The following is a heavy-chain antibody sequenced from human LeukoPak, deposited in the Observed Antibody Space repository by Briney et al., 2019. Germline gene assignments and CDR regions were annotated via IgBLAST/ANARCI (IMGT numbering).Heavy chain of an antibody. D-gene: IGHD5-18*01. CDR1: GFTFSDYD. CDR3: ARVGYSYGYEGFFDY. CDR2: ISSSSSTI. J-gene: IGHJ4*02. Sequence: PGGSLRLSCAASGFTFSDYDMSWIRQAPGKGLEWVSYISSSSSTIYYADSVKGRFTISRDNAKNSLYLQMNSLRAEDTAVYYCARVGYSYGYEGFFDYWGQGTLVTVSS. V-gene: IGHV3-11*04.